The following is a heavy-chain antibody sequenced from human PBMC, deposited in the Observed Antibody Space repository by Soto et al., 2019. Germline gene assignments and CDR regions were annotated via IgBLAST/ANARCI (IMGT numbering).Heavy chain of an antibody. V-gene: IGHV3-30*02. CDR2: MWFEGGDK. CDR3: VKAISARYNSAKAFDV. J-gene: IGHJ3*01. Sequence: PGGSMRLSCAASGFRFSDYGMHWFRQAPGKGLEWVAVMWFEGGDKYYAESVKGRFAISRDNSKNTLYLQMSSLRPEDTGLNYCVKAISARYNSAKAFDVWGQGTMVTVSS. CDR1: GFRFSDYG. D-gene: IGHD2-2*02.